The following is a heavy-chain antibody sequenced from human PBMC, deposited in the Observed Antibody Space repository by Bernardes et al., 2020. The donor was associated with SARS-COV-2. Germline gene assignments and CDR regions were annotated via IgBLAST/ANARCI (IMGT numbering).Heavy chain of an antibody. Sequence: SETLSLTCTVSGGSVSNYYWSWIRQPPGKGLEWIGYIYYSGSSNYNPSLKSRVTMSVDTSKNQFSLRLRSVTAADTAVYYCARLDYYASGSYYEGKFYFYYYGMDVLGQGTTVTVSS. CDR1: GGSVSNYY. CDR3: ARLDYYASGSYYEGKFYFYYYGMDV. J-gene: IGHJ6*02. CDR2: IYYSGSS. V-gene: IGHV4-59*08. D-gene: IGHD3-10*01.